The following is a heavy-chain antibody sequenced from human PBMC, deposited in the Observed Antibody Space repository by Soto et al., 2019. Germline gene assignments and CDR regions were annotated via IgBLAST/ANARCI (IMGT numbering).Heavy chain of an antibody. CDR2: IYYSGST. V-gene: IGHV4-59*08. CDR3: ARGYDYIWGSYRSDAFDI. D-gene: IGHD3-16*02. J-gene: IGHJ3*02. CDR1: GGSISSYY. Sequence: SETLSLTCTVSGGSISSYYWSWIRQPPGKGLEWIGYIYYSGSTNYNPSLKSRVTISVDTSKNQFSLKLSSVTAADTAVYYCARGYDYIWGSYRSDAFDIWGQGTMVTVSS.